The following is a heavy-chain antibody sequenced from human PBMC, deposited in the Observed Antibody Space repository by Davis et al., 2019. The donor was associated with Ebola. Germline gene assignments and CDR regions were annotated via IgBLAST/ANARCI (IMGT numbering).Heavy chain of an antibody. J-gene: IGHJ4*02. CDR3: AKGRDCTNGICYSDY. V-gene: IGHV3-30*18. CDR1: GFTFSSYS. CDR2: ISYDGSDK. D-gene: IGHD2-8*01. Sequence: PGGSLRLSCAASGFTFSSYSMNWVRQAPGKGLEWVAVISYDGSDKYYADSVKGRFTISRDNSRDTLYLQMNSLRAEDTAVYYCAKGRDCTNGICYSDYWGQGTLVTVSS.